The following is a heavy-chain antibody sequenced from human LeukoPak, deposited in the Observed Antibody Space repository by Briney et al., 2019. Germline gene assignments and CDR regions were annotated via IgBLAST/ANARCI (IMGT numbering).Heavy chain of an antibody. J-gene: IGHJ5*02. CDR2: ISSSSSYI. CDR1: GFTFSSYS. CDR3: ARSSGTGWFDP. D-gene: IGHD1-1*01. V-gene: IGHV3-21*01. Sequence: GGSLRLSCAASGFTFSSYSMNWVRQAPGKGLEWVSSISSSSSYIYYADSVKGRFTISRDNAKNSLYLQMNSLRAEDTAVYYCARSSGTGWFDPWGQGILVTVSS.